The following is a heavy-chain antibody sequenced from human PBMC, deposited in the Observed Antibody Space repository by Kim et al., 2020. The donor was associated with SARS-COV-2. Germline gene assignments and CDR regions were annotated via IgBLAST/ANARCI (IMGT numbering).Heavy chain of an antibody. D-gene: IGHD3-10*01. V-gene: IGHV1-69*13. CDR1: GGTFSSYA. CDR2: IIPIFGTA. Sequence: SVKVSCKASGGTFSSYAISWVRQAPGQGLEWMGGIIPIFGTANYAQKFQGRVTITADESTSTAYMELSSLRSEDTAVYYCARLVSVVRGVPRKEQLDYWGQGTLVTVSS. J-gene: IGHJ4*02. CDR3: ARLVSVVRGVPRKEQLDY.